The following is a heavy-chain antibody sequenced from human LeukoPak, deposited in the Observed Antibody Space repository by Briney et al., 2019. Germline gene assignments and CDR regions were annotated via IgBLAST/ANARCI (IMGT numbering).Heavy chain of an antibody. V-gene: IGHV1-18*01. CDR3: ARTRSSSSCYMVH. CDR2: ISVYNGNT. J-gene: IGHJ4*02. D-gene: IGHD2-2*02. CDR1: GYTFANFG. Sequence: ASVKASCKASGYTFANFGITWVRQAPGQGLEWMGWISVYNGNTNYAQNLQGRVTLTTDTSTSTAYMELRSLRSDDTALYYCARTRSSSSCYMVHWGQGTLVTVSS.